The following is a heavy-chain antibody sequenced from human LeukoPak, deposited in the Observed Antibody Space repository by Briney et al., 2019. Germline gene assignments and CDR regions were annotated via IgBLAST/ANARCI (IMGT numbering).Heavy chain of an antibody. CDR1: GFTVSSNY. J-gene: IGHJ4*02. CDR2: IYSGGSI. CDR3: ARDSVGAGYSDY. Sequence: GGSLRLSCAASGFTVSSNYMNWVRQAPGKGLEWVSVIYSGGSIYHADSVKGRFTISRDNSKNTLYLQMDSLRAEDTAVYYCARDSVGAGYSDYWGQGTLVTVSS. D-gene: IGHD1-26*01. V-gene: IGHV3-53*01.